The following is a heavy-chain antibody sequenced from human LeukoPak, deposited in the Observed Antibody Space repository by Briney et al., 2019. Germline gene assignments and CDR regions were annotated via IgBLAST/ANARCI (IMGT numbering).Heavy chain of an antibody. Sequence: GRSLRLSCAASGFTFSSYAMHWVRQSPTKGLEWVANIKQDGSERYYVDSVKGRFTISRDNAKNSLSLQMNNLRVEDTAVYYCARAGSHWHYVYWGQGTVVTVSS. V-gene: IGHV3-7*01. D-gene: IGHD3-10*01. J-gene: IGHJ4*02. CDR3: ARAGSHWHYVY. CDR2: IKQDGSER. CDR1: GFTFSSYA.